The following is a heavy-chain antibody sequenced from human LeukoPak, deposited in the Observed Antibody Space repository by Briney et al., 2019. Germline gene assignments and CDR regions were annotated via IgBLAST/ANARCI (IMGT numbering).Heavy chain of an antibody. CDR2: IYPGDSDT. V-gene: IGHV5-51*01. J-gene: IGHJ4*02. Sequence: GESLKISCKGSGYNFTSYWIVWVRQMPGKGLESMGIIYPGDSDTRYSPSFQGQVTISADKSIRTAYLQWSSLKASDTAMYCCVRSFGTGSSNYYFAYWGQGTLVTVSS. CDR3: VRSFGTGSSNYYFAY. CDR1: GYNFTSYW. D-gene: IGHD3/OR15-3a*01.